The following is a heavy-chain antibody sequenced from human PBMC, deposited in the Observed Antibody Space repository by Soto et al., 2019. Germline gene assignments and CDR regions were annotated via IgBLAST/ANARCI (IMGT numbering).Heavy chain of an antibody. Sequence: QVQLVESGGGVVQPGRSLRLSCAASGFIFSTYAMHWVRQAPGEGLEWVAVMSYDGSNKYYADSVKGRFTISRDNSKNTLYLQMNSLRAEDTAVYYCARQMGSGWYFGTDFDYWGQGTLVTVSS. CDR2: MSYDGSNK. CDR3: ARQMGSGWYFGTDFDY. V-gene: IGHV3-30-3*01. D-gene: IGHD6-19*01. J-gene: IGHJ4*02. CDR1: GFIFSTYA.